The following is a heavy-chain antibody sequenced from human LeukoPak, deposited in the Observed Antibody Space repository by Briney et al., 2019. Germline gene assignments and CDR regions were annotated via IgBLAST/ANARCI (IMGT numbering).Heavy chain of an antibody. CDR1: GFTVSSNY. Sequence: PGGSLRLSCTASGFTVSSNYMSWVRQAPGKGLEWVSVIYSGGSTYYADSVKGRFTISRDNSKNTLYLPMNSLRAEDTAVYYCAREAQNSGYDSRDYYFDYWGQGTLVTVSS. CDR2: IYSGGST. CDR3: AREAQNSGYDSRDYYFDY. V-gene: IGHV3-53*01. D-gene: IGHD5-12*01. J-gene: IGHJ4*02.